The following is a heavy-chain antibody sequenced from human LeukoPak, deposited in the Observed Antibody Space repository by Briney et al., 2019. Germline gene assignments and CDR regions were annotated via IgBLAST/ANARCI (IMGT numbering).Heavy chain of an antibody. J-gene: IGHJ5*02. CDR2: ISSRDSTI. D-gene: IGHD6-13*01. V-gene: IGHV3-48*04. CDR1: GFTFSSYG. Sequence: GGSLRLSCAASGFTFSSYGMHWVRQAPGKGLEWVSYISSRDSTIYYADSVKGRFTISRDNAKNSLYLQMNSLRAEDTAVYYCARASSWYGVDPWGQGTLVTVSS. CDR3: ARASSWYGVDP.